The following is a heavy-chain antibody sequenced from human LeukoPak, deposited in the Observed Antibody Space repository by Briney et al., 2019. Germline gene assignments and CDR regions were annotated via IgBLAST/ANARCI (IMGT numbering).Heavy chain of an antibody. D-gene: IGHD1-26*01. CDR1: GYSFTSYW. Sequence: GESLKISCKGSGYSFTSYWIGWVRQMPGKGLEWMGIIYPGDSDTRYSPSFQGQVTISADKSISTAYLQWSSLEASDTAMYYCARGRSSRFYSGSYYRLRVENWFDPWGQGTLVTVSS. CDR3: ARGRSSRFYSGSYYRLRVENWFDP. J-gene: IGHJ5*02. V-gene: IGHV5-51*01. CDR2: IYPGDSDT.